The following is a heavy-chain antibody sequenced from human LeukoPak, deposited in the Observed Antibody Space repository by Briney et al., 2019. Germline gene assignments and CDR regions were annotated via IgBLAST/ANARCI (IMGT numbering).Heavy chain of an antibody. CDR2: IYPRDSDT. CDR1: GYSFTNYW. CDR3: ARHRNRFCSSATCFTLFDS. V-gene: IGHV5-51*01. D-gene: IGHD2-2*01. J-gene: IGHJ4*02. Sequence: GESLQTSCKASGYSFTNYWIGWVRQMPGKGLEWMGIIYPRDSDTRYGPAFQGQVSFSADTSISTAYLQWSSLEASDTAMYYCARHRNRFCSSATCFTLFDSWGQGTLVTVSS.